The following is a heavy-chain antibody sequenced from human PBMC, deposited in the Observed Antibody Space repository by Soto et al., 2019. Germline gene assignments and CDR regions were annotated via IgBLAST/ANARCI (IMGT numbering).Heavy chain of an antibody. J-gene: IGHJ2*01. Sequence: QVQLVESGGGVVQPGRSLRLSCAASGFTFSSFGMHWVRQAPGKGLEWVAVMSHDGSNEYYGDSVKGRFTIYRDNSKNTVYLQMNSLRNEDTAVYYCAKETVAKKLWGYFDLWGRGTLVTVCS. V-gene: IGHV3-30*18. CDR2: MSHDGSNE. D-gene: IGHD5-12*01. CDR3: AKETVAKKLWGYFDL. CDR1: GFTFSSFG.